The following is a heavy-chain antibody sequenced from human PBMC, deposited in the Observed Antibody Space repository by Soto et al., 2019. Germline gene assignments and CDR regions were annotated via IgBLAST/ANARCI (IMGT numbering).Heavy chain of an antibody. D-gene: IGHD3-10*01. J-gene: IGHJ4*02. CDR2: ISAYNGNT. CDR3: ARSLYYYGSGKD. Sequence: QVPLVQSGAEVKKPGASVKVSCKASGYTFTSYGISWVRQAPGQGLEWMGWISAYNGNTNYAQKLQGRVTMTTDTSTSTADMELRSLRSDDTAVYFCARSLYYYGSGKDWGQGTLVTVSS. CDR1: GYTFTSYG. V-gene: IGHV1-18*01.